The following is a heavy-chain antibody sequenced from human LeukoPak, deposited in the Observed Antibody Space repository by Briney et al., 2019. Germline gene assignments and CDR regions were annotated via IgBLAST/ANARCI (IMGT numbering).Heavy chain of an antibody. CDR1: GGSFSGYY. V-gene: IGHV4-34*01. CDR2: INHSGST. J-gene: IGHJ4*02. Sequence: SETPSLTCAVYGGSFSGYYWSWIRQPPGKGLEWIGEINHSGSTNYNPSLKSRVTISVDTSKNQFSLKLSSVTAADTAVYYCARYDLQSSFDYWGQGTLVTVSS. CDR3: ARYDLQSSFDY. D-gene: IGHD4-11*01.